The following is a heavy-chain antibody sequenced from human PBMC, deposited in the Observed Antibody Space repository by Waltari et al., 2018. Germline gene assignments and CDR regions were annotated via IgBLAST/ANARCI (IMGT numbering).Heavy chain of an antibody. CDR1: GYTFTGYY. CDR3: ARDLVDIVATITFDY. V-gene: IGHV1-2*06. Sequence: QVQLVQSGAEVKKPGASVKVSCKASGYTFTGYYMHWVRQAPGQGLEWMGRINPNSGGTNYGQKFQGRVTRTRDTSISTAYMELSRLRSDDTAVYYCARDLVDIVATITFDYWGQGTLVTVSS. CDR2: INPNSGGT. D-gene: IGHD5-12*01. J-gene: IGHJ4*02.